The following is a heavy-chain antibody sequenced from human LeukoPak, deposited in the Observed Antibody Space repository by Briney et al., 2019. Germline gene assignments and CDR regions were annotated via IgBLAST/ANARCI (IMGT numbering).Heavy chain of an antibody. CDR1: GGSISSYY. D-gene: IGHD3-22*01. J-gene: IGHJ4*02. CDR2: IYYSGST. Sequence: SETLSLTCTVSGGSISSYYWSWIRQPPRKGLEWIGYIYYSGSTNYNPSLKSRVTISVDTSKNQFSLKLSSVTAADTAVYYCARRTSFYDSSGYYFDYSGQGTLVTVSS. V-gene: IGHV4-59*01. CDR3: ARRTSFYDSSGYYFDY.